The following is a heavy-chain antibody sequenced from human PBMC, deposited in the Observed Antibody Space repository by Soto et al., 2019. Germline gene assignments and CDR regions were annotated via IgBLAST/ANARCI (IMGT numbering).Heavy chain of an antibody. J-gene: IGHJ4*02. CDR2: INPNSGGT. V-gene: IGHV1-2*04. D-gene: IGHD2-2*01. CDR1: GYTFTGYY. CDR3: ARDAGAYAKTRGYFDY. Sequence: QVQLVQSGAEVKKPGASVKVSCKASGYTFTGYYMHWVRQAPGQGLEWMGWINPNSGGTNYAQKFQGWVTMTRDTSISTAYMELSRLRSDDTAVYYCARDAGAYAKTRGYFDYWGQGTLVTVSS.